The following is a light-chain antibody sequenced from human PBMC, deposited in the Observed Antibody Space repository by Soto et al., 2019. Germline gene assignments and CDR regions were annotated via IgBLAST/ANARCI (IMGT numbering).Light chain of an antibody. V-gene: IGKV3-15*01. CDR3: QQYSDWLRT. Sequence: EIVMTQSPDTLSVSPGERATLSCRASQSVSTNLAWYQQKPGQAPRLLLYGASTRATGIPDRFSGSGSGTEFPLTISSLQYEDFAVYYCQQYSDWLRTFGQGAKVEIK. J-gene: IGKJ1*01. CDR2: GAS. CDR1: QSVSTN.